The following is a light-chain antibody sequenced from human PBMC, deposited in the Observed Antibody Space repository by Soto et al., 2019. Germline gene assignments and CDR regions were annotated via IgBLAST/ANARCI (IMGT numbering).Light chain of an antibody. Sequence: QSVLTQPPSVSGAPGQTVTISCTWSSSNIGAGFDVHWYQQLPGTAPKVFIYGNSNRPSGVPDRFSGSKSGTSASLAITGLQAEDEADDYCQAYDTSRRDWVVGGGTKVTVL. CDR1: SSNIGAGFD. CDR3: QAYDTSRRDWV. V-gene: IGLV1-40*01. J-gene: IGLJ3*02. CDR2: GNS.